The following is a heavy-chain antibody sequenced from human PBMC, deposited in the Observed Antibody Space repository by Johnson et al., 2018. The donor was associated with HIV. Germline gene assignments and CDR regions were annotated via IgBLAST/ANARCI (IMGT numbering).Heavy chain of an antibody. D-gene: IGHD6-6*01. J-gene: IGHJ3*02. CDR3: ARDFSSSSNAFDI. V-gene: IGHV3-53*01. CDR2: IYSGGGT. CDR1: GFTVSSNY. Sequence: VQLVESGGGLIQPGGSLRLSCAASGFTVSSNYMGWVRQAPGKGLAWLAVIYSGGGTYYADHVKGRFTISRDNAKNSLYLQMNSLRAEDTAVYYCARDFSSSSNAFDIWGQGTMVTVSS.